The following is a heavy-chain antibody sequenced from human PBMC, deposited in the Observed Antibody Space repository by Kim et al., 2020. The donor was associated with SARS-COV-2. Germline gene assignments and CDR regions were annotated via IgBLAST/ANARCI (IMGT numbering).Heavy chain of an antibody. J-gene: IGHJ5*02. CDR2: IYYSGST. CDR3: ARDWGHRDWFDP. Sequence: SETLSLTCTVSGGSISSSSYYWGWIRQPPGKGLEWIGSIYYSGSTYYNPSLKSRVTISVDTSKNQFSLKLSSVTAADTAVYYCARDWGHRDWFDPWGQGTLVTVSS. CDR1: GGSISSSSYY. D-gene: IGHD3-16*01. V-gene: IGHV4-39*07.